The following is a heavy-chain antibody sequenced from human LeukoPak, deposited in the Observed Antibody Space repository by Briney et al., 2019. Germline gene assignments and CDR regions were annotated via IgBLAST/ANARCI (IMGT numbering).Heavy chain of an antibody. CDR2: ICPDGTVT. V-gene: IGHV3-74*01. CDR3: VRDFRSADY. CDR1: GFTFSTYC. Sequence: GGSLRLSCAASGFTFSTYCMHWVRQAPGKGPMWVSRICPDGTVTNYADSVKARFIISRGNARNTVYLQMNSLRVEDTAVYYCVRDFRSADYWGQGTLVTVSS. J-gene: IGHJ4*02.